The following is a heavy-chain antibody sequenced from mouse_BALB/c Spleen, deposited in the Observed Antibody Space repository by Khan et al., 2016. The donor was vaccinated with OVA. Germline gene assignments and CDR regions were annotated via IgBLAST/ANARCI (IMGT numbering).Heavy chain of an antibody. Sequence: EVQLQESGPELVKPGASVKVSCKASGYSFTDYNMFWVKQSHGKSLEWIGYIDPYNGGTGYNQKFKGKATLTVDKSSSTAFMHLSSLTSEDSAVFYCARTDYYGSSYYFDYWGQGTTLTVSS. J-gene: IGHJ2*01. D-gene: IGHD1-1*01. V-gene: IGHV1S135*01. CDR3: ARTDYYGSSYYFDY. CDR1: GYSFTDYN. CDR2: IDPYNGGT.